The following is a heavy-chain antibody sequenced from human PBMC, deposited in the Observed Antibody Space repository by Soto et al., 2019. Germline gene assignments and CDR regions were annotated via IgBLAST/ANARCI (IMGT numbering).Heavy chain of an antibody. Sequence: QVQLVESGGGLVEPGGSLRLSCAASGFTFSDYYMTWIRQAPGKGLEWVSYISGTSCYTNYADSVKGRFIISRNNAKNSLYLQMKSLRAEDTAVYFCARARSTGRDDAFDIWGQGTVLTVSS. D-gene: IGHD2-8*02. CDR2: ISGTSCYT. V-gene: IGHV3-11*05. CDR1: GFTFSDYY. CDR3: ARARSTGRDDAFDI. J-gene: IGHJ3*02.